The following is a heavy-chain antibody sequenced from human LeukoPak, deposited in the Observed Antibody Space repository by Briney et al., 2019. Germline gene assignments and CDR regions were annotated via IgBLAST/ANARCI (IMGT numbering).Heavy chain of an antibody. D-gene: IGHD4-17*01. V-gene: IGHV3-30*02. J-gene: IGHJ6*03. CDR3: ARVTTVTTPYYYYYMDV. CDR1: GFTFSSYG. Sequence: AGGSLRLSCAASGFTFSSYGMHWVRQAPGKGLEWVAFIRYDGSNKYYADSVKGRFTISRDNSKNTLYLQMNSLRAEDTAVYYCARVTTVTTPYYYYYMDVWGKGTTVTVSS. CDR2: IRYDGSNK.